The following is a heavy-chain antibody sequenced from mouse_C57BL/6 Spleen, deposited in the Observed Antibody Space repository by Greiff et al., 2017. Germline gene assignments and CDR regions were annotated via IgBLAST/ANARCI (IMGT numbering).Heavy chain of an antibody. V-gene: IGHV5-6*01. Sequence: EVQGVESGGDLVKPGGSLKLSCAASGFTFSSYGMSWVRQTPDKRLEWVATISSGGSYAYYPDSVKGRFTISRDNAKNTLYLQRSSLKSEDTAMYDCARHLDYYGSNCRIGPTYWYFGVWGTGTTVTVAS. D-gene: IGHD1-1*01. J-gene: IGHJ1*03. CDR2: ISSGGSYA. CDR1: GFTFSSYG. CDR3: ARHLDYYGSNCRIGPTYWYFGV.